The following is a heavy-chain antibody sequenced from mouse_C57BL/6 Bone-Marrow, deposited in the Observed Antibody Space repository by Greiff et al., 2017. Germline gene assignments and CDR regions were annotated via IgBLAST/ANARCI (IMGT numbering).Heavy chain of an antibody. D-gene: IGHD2-3*01. CDR2: IYPGAGDN. V-gene: IGHV1-80*01. J-gene: IGHJ3*01. CDR3: ARGRGLLPGAWCAY. Sequence: QVQLKQSGPELVKPGPSVKISCKASGYAFSSSWMNWVKQRPGKGLEWIGQIYPGAGDNNYNGKFKGKATLTEDKSSSTAYMELSSLTSEDSAVYFCARGRGLLPGAWCAYWGQGTLVTVSA. CDR1: GYAFSSSW.